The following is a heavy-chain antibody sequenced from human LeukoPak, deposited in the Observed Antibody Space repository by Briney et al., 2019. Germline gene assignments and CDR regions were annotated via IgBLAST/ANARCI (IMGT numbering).Heavy chain of an antibody. D-gene: IGHD2-2*01. V-gene: IGHV3-11*06. CDR1: GFTFSDYS. J-gene: IGHJ4*02. CDR2: VGISSGNT. CDR3: ARDTKYAFDN. Sequence: GGSLRLSCAASGFTFSDYSMSWVRQAPGKGLEWISYVGISSGNTKYADSVKGRFTISGDRAKNSLYLQMNSLRAEDTAVYYCARDTKYAFDNWGQGTLVTVSS.